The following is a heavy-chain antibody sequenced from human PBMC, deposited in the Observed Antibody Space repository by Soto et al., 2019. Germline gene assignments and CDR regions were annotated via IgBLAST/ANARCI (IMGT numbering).Heavy chain of an antibody. J-gene: IGHJ4*02. V-gene: IGHV5-51*01. CDR3: ARSYSGYDQDFDY. D-gene: IGHD5-12*01. CDR1: GYSFTNYW. Sequence: PGESLKISCKGSGYSFTNYWIGWVRQMPGKGLEWMGIIYPGDPDTRYSPSFQGQVTISADKSISTAYLQWSSLKASDTAMYYCARSYSGYDQDFDYRGQGTLVTVSS. CDR2: IYPGDPDT.